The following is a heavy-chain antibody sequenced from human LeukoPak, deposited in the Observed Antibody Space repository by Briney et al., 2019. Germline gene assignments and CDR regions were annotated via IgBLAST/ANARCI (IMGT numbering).Heavy chain of an antibody. J-gene: IGHJ4*02. CDR2: IYYSGST. CDR1: GFTFSDYD. CDR3: ARGSGSLTGGYYFDY. Sequence: GSLRLSCTASGFTFSDYDMSWFRQAPGKGLEWIGSIYYSGSTYYNPSLKSRVTISVDTSKNQFSLKLSSVTAADTAVYYCARGSGSLTGGYYFDYWGQGTLVTVSS. D-gene: IGHD1-26*01. V-gene: IGHV4-39*07.